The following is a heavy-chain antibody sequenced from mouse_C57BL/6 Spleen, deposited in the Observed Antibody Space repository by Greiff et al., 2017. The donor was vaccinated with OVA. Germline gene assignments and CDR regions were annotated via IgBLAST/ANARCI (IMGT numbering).Heavy chain of an antibody. J-gene: IGHJ4*01. D-gene: IGHD3-2*02. CDR2: ISSGSSTI. Sequence: EVKLVESGGGLVKPGGSLKLSCAASGFTFSDYGMHWVRQAPEKGLEWVAYISSGSSTIYYADTVKGRFTISRDNAKNTLFLQMTSLRSEDTAMYYCASDSSGAMDYWGQGTSVTVSS. V-gene: IGHV5-17*01. CDR1: GFTFSDYG. CDR3: ASDSSGAMDY.